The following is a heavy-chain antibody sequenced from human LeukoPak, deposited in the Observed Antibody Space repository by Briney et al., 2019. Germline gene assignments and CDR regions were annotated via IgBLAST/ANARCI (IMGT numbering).Heavy chain of an antibody. CDR2: ISYDGSNK. D-gene: IGHD5-18*01. J-gene: IGHJ6*02. Sequence: GRSLRLSCAASGFTFSSYAMHWVRQAPGKGLEWVAVISYDGSNKYYADSVKGRFTISRDNSKNTLYLQMNSLRAEDTAVYYCARDKMERIQLWPTYDYYYYGMDVWGRGTTVTVSS. CDR1: GFTFSSYA. V-gene: IGHV3-30-3*01. CDR3: ARDKMERIQLWPTYDYYYYGMDV.